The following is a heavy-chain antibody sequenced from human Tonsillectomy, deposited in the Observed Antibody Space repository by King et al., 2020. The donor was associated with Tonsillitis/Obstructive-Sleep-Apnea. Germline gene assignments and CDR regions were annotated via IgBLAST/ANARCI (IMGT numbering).Heavy chain of an antibody. D-gene: IGHD2-2*01. CDR3: GTNAGDYYYYMDV. CDR1: GGSFSGYY. CDR2: INHSGST. V-gene: IGHV4-34*01. J-gene: IGHJ6*03. Sequence: VQLQQWGAGLLKPSETLSLTCGVYGGSFSGYYWSWIRQPPGKGLEWIGEINHSGSTDYTSSLKSRVTISRDTSKNQFSLRLTSVTAADTAVYYCGTNAGDYYYYMDVWDKGTTVTVSS.